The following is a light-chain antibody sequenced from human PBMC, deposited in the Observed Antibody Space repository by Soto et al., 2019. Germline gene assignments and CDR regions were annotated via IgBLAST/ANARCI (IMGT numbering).Light chain of an antibody. CDR3: QSYDNSLNAFYV. V-gene: IGLV1-40*01. CDR1: SSNIGAGYD. J-gene: IGLJ1*01. CDR2: GNN. Sequence: QSVLSQPPSVSRAPGQRVTISCTGSSSNIGAGYDVHWYQQLPGTAPKLLIYGNNNRPSGVPDRFSGSKSGASASLAITGLQAEDEADYYCQSYDNSLNAFYVFGTGTKVTVL.